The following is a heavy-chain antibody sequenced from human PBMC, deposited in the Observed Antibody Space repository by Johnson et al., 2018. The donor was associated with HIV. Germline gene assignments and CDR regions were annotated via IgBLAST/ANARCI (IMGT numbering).Heavy chain of an antibody. CDR2: INWNGGST. CDR3: AKSPNYLGSIHDAFDI. V-gene: IGHV3-20*04. Sequence: VQLVESGGGVVRPGGSLRLSCAAPGFTFDDYGMSWVRQAPGKGLEWVSGINWNGGSTGYADSVKGRFTISRDNAKNSLYLQMNSLRAEDTAVYYCAKSPNYLGSIHDAFDIWGQGTKLTVSS. D-gene: IGHD5-24*01. J-gene: IGHJ3*02. CDR1: GFTFDDYG.